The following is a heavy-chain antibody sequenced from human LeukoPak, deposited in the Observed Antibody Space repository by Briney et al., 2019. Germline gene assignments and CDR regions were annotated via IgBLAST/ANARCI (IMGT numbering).Heavy chain of an antibody. CDR2: LSWNSGSI. CDR3: AKGPGMATVKRYLDY. J-gene: IGHJ4*02. Sequence: PGGSLRLSCAASGFTFDDRAMHWVRQAPGKGLEWVSGLSWNSGSIDYADSVKGRFTISRDNAKNSLYLQMNSLRAEDTALYYCAKGPGMATVKRYLDYWGQGPLVTVPS. CDR1: GFTFDDRA. D-gene: IGHD5-24*01. V-gene: IGHV3-9*01.